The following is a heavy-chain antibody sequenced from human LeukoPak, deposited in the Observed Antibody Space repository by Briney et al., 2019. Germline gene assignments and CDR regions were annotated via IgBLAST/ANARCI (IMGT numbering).Heavy chain of an antibody. CDR1: GGSISSYY. Sequence: SETLPLTCTVSGGSISSYYWSWIRQPPGKGLEWIGYIYHSGSTDYNPSLKSRVTISVDTSKKQFSLKLSSVTAADTAVYYCALTISVAGSNWFDPWGQGTLVTVSS. D-gene: IGHD6-19*01. V-gene: IGHV4-59*01. J-gene: IGHJ5*02. CDR2: IYHSGST. CDR3: ALTISVAGSNWFDP.